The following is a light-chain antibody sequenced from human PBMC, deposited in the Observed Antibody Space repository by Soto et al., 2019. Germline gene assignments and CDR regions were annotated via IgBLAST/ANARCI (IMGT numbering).Light chain of an antibody. V-gene: IGLV2-14*01. CDR2: DVT. CDR1: SSDVGGYNY. Sequence: QSALTQPASVSGSPGQSITISCIGTSSDVGGYNYVSWYQLHPGKAPKLMIYDVTNRPSGVSNRFSGSKSGNTASLTISGLQAEDEADYYCSSYTSSITYVFGTGTKLTVL. CDR3: SSYTSSITYV. J-gene: IGLJ1*01.